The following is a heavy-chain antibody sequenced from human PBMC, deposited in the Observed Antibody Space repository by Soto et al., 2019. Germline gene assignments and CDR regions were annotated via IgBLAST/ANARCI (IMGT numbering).Heavy chain of an antibody. CDR1: GGSISSYY. CDR3: ARFRLSASSSSGLSY. D-gene: IGHD6-6*01. Sequence: QVQLQESGPGLVKPSETLSLTCTVSGGSISSYYWSWIRQPPGKGLEWIGYIYYSGSTNYNPSLKSRVTISVDTSKNQFSLKLSSVTAADTAVYYCARFRLSASSSSGLSYWGQGTLVTVSS. CDR2: IYYSGST. V-gene: IGHV4-59*01. J-gene: IGHJ4*02.